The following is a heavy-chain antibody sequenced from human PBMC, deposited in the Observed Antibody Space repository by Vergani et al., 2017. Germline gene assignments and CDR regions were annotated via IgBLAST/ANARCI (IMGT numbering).Heavy chain of an antibody. J-gene: IGHJ4*02. V-gene: IGHV4-34*01. CDR3: ARAPGSWAYSFDY. CDR2: INHSGST. Sequence: QVQLQPWGAGLLTPSETLSLTCAVYGSSFSCYSWNWTRQPPGKGLEWIGAINHSGSTNYNPSLKSRVTISVDTSKNQFSLKLSSVTAADTAVYYCARAPGSWAYSFDYWGQGTLVTVSS. CDR1: GSSFSCYS. D-gene: IGHD6-6*01.